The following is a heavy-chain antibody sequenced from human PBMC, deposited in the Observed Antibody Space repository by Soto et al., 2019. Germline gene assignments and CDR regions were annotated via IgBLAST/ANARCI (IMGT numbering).Heavy chain of an antibody. D-gene: IGHD3-3*01. Sequence: EVQLVESGGGLVQPGGSLRLSCAASGFTFSSYEMNWVRQAPGKGLECVSYISSSGSTIYYADSVKGRFTISRDNAQNSLYLQMNSLRAEDTAVYYCARSLYEFWSGIRAFDPWCQGTLVTVSS. J-gene: IGHJ5*02. CDR3: ARSLYEFWSGIRAFDP. CDR1: GFTFSSYE. CDR2: ISSSGSTI. V-gene: IGHV3-48*03.